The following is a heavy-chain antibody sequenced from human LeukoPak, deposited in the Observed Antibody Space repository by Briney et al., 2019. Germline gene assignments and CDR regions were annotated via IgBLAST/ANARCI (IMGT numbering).Heavy chain of an antibody. CDR3: ARDPDPADDSSGYCCDY. Sequence: ASVKVSCKASGGTFSSYAISWVRQAPGQGLEWMGRIIPILGIANYAQKFQGRVTITADKSTSTAYMELSSLRSEDTAVYYCARDPDPADDSSGYCCDYWGQGTLVTVSS. CDR2: IIPILGIA. J-gene: IGHJ4*02. D-gene: IGHD3-22*01. V-gene: IGHV1-69*04. CDR1: GGTFSSYA.